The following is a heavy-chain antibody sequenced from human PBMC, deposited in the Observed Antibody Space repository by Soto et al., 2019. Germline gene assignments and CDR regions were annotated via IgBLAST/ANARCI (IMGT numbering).Heavy chain of an antibody. CDR2: INPKFGDT. CDR1: GYTFTAYY. V-gene: IGHV1-2*02. J-gene: IGHJ6*02. CDR3: ARTMDYYYGPGSGNGHGF. Sequence: QVQLVQSGAEVKEPGDSVRVSCAASGYTFTAYYIHWVRQAPGQGLEWMGWINPKFGDTTYAQDFQGSVSMTRDMSISTVYMELSRLTSDDTSIYYCARTMDYYYGPGSGNGHGFWGQGTTVTVFS. D-gene: IGHD3-10*01.